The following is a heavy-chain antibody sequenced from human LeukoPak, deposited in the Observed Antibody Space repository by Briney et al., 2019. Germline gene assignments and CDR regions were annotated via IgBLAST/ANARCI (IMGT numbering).Heavy chain of an antibody. V-gene: IGHV1-2*02. D-gene: IGHD4-23*01. CDR2: INPNSGGT. CDR3: ARTDMTTVANWGAFDI. CDR1: GYTFTGYY. Sequence: ASVKVSCKASGYTFTGYYMHWVRQAPGQGLEWMGWINPNSGGTNYAQKFQGRVTMTRDTSISTAYVELSRLRSDDTAVYYCARTDMTTVANWGAFDIWGQGTMVTVSS. J-gene: IGHJ3*02.